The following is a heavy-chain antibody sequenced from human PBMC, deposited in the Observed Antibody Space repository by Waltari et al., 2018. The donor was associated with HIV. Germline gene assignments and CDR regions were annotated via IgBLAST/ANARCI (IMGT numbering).Heavy chain of an antibody. V-gene: IGHV3-53*02. J-gene: IGHJ6*02. CDR2: IYSGGST. Sequence: EVQLVETGGGLIQPGGSLRLSCAASGFTVSSNYMSRVRQAPGKGLEWVSGIYSGGSTYYADSVKGRFTISRDNSKNTLYLQMNSLRAEDTAVYYCARNTYGSGSDLDYYGMDVWGQGTTVTVSS. CDR1: GFTVSSNY. CDR3: ARNTYGSGSDLDYYGMDV. D-gene: IGHD3-10*01.